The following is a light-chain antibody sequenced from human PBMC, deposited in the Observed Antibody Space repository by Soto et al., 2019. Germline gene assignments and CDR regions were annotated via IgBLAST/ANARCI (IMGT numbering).Light chain of an antibody. CDR1: SSNIGAGYD. CDR3: QSYDSSLSGHYV. J-gene: IGLJ1*01. V-gene: IGLV1-40*01. CDR2: GNS. Sequence: QSVLTQPPSVSGAPGQRVTISCTGSSSNIGAGYDVNWYQQLPGTAPKLLIYGNSNRPSGVPDRFSGSKSGTSASLAITGLQAEDEADYYCQSYDSSLSGHYVFGTGTKLTVL.